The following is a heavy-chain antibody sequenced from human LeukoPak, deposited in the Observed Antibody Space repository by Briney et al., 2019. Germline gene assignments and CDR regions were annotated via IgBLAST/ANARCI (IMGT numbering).Heavy chain of an antibody. J-gene: IGHJ4*02. CDR3: ARDRLGGYSYVY. D-gene: IGHD5-12*01. CDR1: GGSVSSGSYF. V-gene: IGHV4-61*01. Sequence: SKTLSLTCTVSGGSVSSGSYFWTWIRQSPGKRLEYVGYIYDSGRTNYNPSLKSRVTISKDTSKNQFSLKLSSVTAADTAVYYCARDRLGGYSYVYWGQGSQVTVSS. CDR2: IYDSGRT.